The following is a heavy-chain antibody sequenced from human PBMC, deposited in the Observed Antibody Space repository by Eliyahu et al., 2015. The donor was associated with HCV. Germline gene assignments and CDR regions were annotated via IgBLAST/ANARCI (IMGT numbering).Heavy chain of an antibody. CDR2: IYYSGST. D-gene: IGHD6-19*01. Sequence: GKGLEWIGYIYYSGSTYYNPSLKSRVTISVDTSKNQFSLKLSSVTAADTAVYYCARAGQDQWLVVFDYWGQGTLVTVSS. V-gene: IGHV4-30-4*01. J-gene: IGHJ4*02. CDR3: ARAGQDQWLVVFDY.